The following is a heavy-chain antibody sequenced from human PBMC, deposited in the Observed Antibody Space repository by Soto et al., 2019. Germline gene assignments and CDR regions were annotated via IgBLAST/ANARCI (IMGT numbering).Heavy chain of an antibody. V-gene: IGHV4-34*01. CDR1: GGSFSGYY. Sequence: SETLSLTCAVYGGSFSGYYWSWIRQPPGKGLEWIGEINHSGSTNYNPSLKSRVTISVDTSKNQFSLKLSSVTAADTAVYYCARLNMGDSSRYYHAYWGQGTLVTVSS. J-gene: IGHJ1*01. CDR2: INHSGST. D-gene: IGHD3-22*01. CDR3: ARLNMGDSSRYYHAY.